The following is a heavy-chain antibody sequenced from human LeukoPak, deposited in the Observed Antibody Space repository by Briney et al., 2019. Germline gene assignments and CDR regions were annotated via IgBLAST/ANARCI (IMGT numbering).Heavy chain of an antibody. CDR1: GFTFSNYY. CDR2: ITDSGTTT. D-gene: IGHD2-21*02. Sequence: GGSLRLSCAASGFTFSNYYMSWIRQAPGKGLEWLSYITDSGTTTSYADSVKGRFTVSRDNAKNSLYLQMNSLRVEDTAVYFCARIYCGGDCPHYYFVHWGQGTLCTVSS. J-gene: IGHJ4*02. V-gene: IGHV3-11*04. CDR3: ARIYCGGDCPHYYFVH.